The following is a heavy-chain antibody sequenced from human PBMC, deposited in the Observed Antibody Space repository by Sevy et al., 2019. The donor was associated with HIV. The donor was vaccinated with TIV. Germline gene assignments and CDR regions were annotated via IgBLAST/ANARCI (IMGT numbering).Heavy chain of an antibody. CDR2: IKSKTDGGTT. CDR1: GFTFSNAW. Sequence: GGSLRLSCAASGFTFSNAWMSWVRQAPGKGLEWVGRIKSKTDGGTTDYAAPVKGRFTISRDDSKNTLYLQMNSLKTEDTAVYYCTTASRGYYYGSGRGNDAFDIWGQGTMVTVSS. D-gene: IGHD3-10*01. CDR3: TTASRGYYYGSGRGNDAFDI. V-gene: IGHV3-15*01. J-gene: IGHJ3*02.